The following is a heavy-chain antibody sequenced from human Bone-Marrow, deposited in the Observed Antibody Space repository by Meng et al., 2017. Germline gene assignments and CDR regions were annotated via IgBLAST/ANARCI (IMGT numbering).Heavy chain of an antibody. CDR3: AKSQAMQIQLWLLHYYYGMDV. J-gene: IGHJ6*02. D-gene: IGHD5-18*01. V-gene: IGHV3-23*01. CDR1: GFTFSSYA. Sequence: GESLKISCAASGFTFSSYAMSWVRQAPGKGLEWVSAISGSGGSTYYADSVKGRFTISRDNSKNMLYLQMNSLRVEDTAVYYCAKSQAMQIQLWLLHYYYGMDVWGQGTTVTVSS. CDR2: ISGSGGST.